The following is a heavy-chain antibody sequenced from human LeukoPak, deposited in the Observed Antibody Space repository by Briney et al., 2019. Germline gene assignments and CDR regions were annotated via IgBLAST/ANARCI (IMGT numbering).Heavy chain of an antibody. J-gene: IGHJ4*02. CDR3: ATPRKGY. CDR2: IKQDGSEK. Sequence: GGSLRSSCAASGSTISNYWLSCVRQAPGKGLEWVANIKQDGSEKYYVDSVKGRFTISRDNAKNSLYLQMNSLRAEDTAVYYCATPRKGYWGQGTLVTVSS. V-gene: IGHV3-7*01. CDR1: GSTISNYW.